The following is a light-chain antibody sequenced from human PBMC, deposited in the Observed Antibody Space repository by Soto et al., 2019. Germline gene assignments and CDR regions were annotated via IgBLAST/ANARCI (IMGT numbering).Light chain of an antibody. CDR3: CSYAGSNVFV. CDR1: NSDIGNYNI. CDR2: EVT. J-gene: IGLJ1*01. V-gene: IGLV2-23*02. Sequence: QSALTQPASVSGSPGQSITISCTGSNSDIGNYNIVSWHQQHPDKAPQLIIYEVTKRPSGVSNRFSGSKSGNTASLTISGLQAEDEGDYHCCSYAGSNVFVLGTGTKVTVL.